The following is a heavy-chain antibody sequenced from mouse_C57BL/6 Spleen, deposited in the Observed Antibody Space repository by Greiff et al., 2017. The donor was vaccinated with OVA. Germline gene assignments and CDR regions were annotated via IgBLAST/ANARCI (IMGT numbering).Heavy chain of an antibody. CDR1: GFNIKDYY. CDR2: IDPEDGDT. J-gene: IGHJ2*01. V-gene: IGHV14-1*01. Sequence: EVQLVESGAELVRPGASVKLSCTASGFNIKDYYMHWVKQRPEQGLEWIGRIDPEDGDTEYAPKFQGKATMTADTSSSTAYMQLSSLTSEDSAVYFCARRDWAPFDYWGQGTTLTVSS. D-gene: IGHD4-1*01. CDR3: ARRDWAPFDY.